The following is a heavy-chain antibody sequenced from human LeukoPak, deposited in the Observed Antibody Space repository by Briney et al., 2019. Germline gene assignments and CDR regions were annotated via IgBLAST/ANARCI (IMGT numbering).Heavy chain of an antibody. D-gene: IGHD2-2*01. Sequence: PGGSLRLSCAASGFTFSTYAMNWVRQAPGKGLEWVSGINDRGDTTYYADSVKGRFTISRDNSKNALYLQMNSLRAGDTAVYYCAKRYCSSSTCFWVAFDVWGQGTMVIVSS. CDR1: GFTFSTYA. CDR3: AKRYCSSSTCFWVAFDV. J-gene: IGHJ3*01. V-gene: IGHV3-23*01. CDR2: INDRGDTT.